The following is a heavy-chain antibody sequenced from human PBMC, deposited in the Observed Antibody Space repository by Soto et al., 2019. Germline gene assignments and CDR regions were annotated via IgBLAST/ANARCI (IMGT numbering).Heavy chain of an antibody. Sequence: SETLSLTCTASGGSISSSSYYWGWIRQPPGKGLEWIGSIYYSGSTYYNPSLKSRVTISVDTSKNQFSLKLSSVTAADTAMYYCVCIFSGGYSYGLYYYGMDVWGQGTTVTVSS. D-gene: IGHD5-18*01. V-gene: IGHV4-39*01. CDR3: VCIFSGGYSYGLYYYGMDV. J-gene: IGHJ6*02. CDR1: GGSISSSSYY. CDR2: IYYSGST.